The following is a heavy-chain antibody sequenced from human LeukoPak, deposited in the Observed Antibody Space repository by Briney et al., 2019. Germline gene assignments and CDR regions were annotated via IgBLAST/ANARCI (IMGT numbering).Heavy chain of an antibody. CDR1: GGSFSGYY. CDR3: ARGPRPRYSSSSREGYYYYMDV. Sequence: SETLSLTCAVYGGSFSGYYWSWIRQPPGKGPEWIGEINHSGSTNYNPSLKSRVTISVDTSKNQFSLKLSSVTAADTAVYYCARGPRPRYSSSSREGYYYYMDVWGKGITVTVSS. D-gene: IGHD6-6*01. CDR2: INHSGST. J-gene: IGHJ6*03. V-gene: IGHV4-34*01.